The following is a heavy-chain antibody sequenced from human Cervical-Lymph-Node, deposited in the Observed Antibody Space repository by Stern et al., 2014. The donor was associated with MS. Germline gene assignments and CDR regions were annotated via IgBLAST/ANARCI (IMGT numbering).Heavy chain of an antibody. CDR1: GASVSTPNW. CDR2: IFHSGRT. D-gene: IGHD1-26*01. Sequence: VQLVESGPGLVKPSGTLSLTCAVSGASVSTPNWWSWVRQPPGKGLEWIGEIFHSGRTYQDPSLKSRLTISVAKSQYHLSLHLTSVTAADTAVYYCARGSATVGARLRALVDWGQGTLVTVSS. V-gene: IGHV4-4*02. CDR3: ARGSATVGARLRALVD. J-gene: IGHJ1*01.